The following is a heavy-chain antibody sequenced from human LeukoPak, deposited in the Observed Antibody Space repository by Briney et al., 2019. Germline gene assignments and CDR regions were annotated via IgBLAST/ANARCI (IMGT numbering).Heavy chain of an antibody. J-gene: IGHJ5*02. CDR2: ISYDGSNK. CDR3: ARDPRQRWLQFFSNWFDP. D-gene: IGHD5-24*01. V-gene: IGHV3-30-3*01. Sequence: GGSLRLSCAASGFTFSSYWMHWVRQAPGKGLEWVAVISYDGSNKYYADSVKGRFTISRDNSKNTLYLQMNSLRAEDTAVYYCARDPRQRWLQFFSNWFDPWGQGTLVTVSS. CDR1: GFTFSSYW.